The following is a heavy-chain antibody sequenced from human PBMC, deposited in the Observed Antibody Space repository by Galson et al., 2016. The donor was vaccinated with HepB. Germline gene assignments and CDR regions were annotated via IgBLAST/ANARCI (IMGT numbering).Heavy chain of an antibody. J-gene: IGHJ3*02. V-gene: IGHV3-9*01. D-gene: IGHD6-13*01. CDR1: GLNFDDFA. Sequence: SLRLSCAASGLNFDDFAMHWVRQVPGKGLEWVAGISWNSGSMGFADSVRGRFTISRDNAKNSLFLQMNSLRAEDTALYYCVKDLAASGPEGAFDIWGQGTMVTV. CDR2: ISWNSGSM. CDR3: VKDLAASGPEGAFDI.